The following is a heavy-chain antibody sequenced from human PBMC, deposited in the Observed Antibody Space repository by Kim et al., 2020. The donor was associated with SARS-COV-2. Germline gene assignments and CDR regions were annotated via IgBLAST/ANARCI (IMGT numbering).Heavy chain of an antibody. CDR3: ARGGVGAYFDY. D-gene: IGHD1-26*01. V-gene: IGHV3-33*01. J-gene: IGHJ4*02. CDR2: K. Sequence: KDYADSVKGRFTISRDNSKNTLYLQMNSLRAEDTAVYYCARGGVGAYFDYWGQGTLVTVSS.